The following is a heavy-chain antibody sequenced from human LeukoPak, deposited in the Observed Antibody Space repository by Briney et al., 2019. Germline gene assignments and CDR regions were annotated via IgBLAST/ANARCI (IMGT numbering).Heavy chain of an antibody. J-gene: IGHJ3*02. V-gene: IGHV4-39*07. CDR3: ASLDTAIRAFDI. CDR2: IYHSGST. Sequence: SETLSLTCAVSGGSITRGAYYWSWIRQPPGKGLEWIGEIYHSGSTNYNPSLKSRVTISVDKSKNQFSLKLSSVTAADTAVYYCASLDTAIRAFDIWGQGTMVTVSS. CDR1: GGSITRGAYY. D-gene: IGHD5-18*01.